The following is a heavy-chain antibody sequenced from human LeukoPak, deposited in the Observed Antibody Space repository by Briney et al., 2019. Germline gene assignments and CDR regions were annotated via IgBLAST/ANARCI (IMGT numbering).Heavy chain of an antibody. Sequence: PGGSLRLSCAASGFTFSSYSMNWVRQAPGKGLEWVSSISSSSSYIYYADSVKGRFTISRDNAKNSLYLQMNSLRAEDTAVYYCARDLAAAAVSDYWGQGTRVTVSS. J-gene: IGHJ4*02. V-gene: IGHV3-21*01. D-gene: IGHD6-13*01. CDR1: GFTFSSYS. CDR2: ISSSSSYI. CDR3: ARDLAAAAVSDY.